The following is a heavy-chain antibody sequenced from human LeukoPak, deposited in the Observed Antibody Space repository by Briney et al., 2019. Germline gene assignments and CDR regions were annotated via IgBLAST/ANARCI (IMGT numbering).Heavy chain of an antibody. V-gene: IGHV4-38-2*02. D-gene: IGHD5-12*01. CDR1: GYSISSGYY. CDR2: IYHSGST. Sequence: SETLSLTCTVSGYSISSGYYWGWIRQPPGKGLEWIGSIYHSGSTYYNPSLKSRVTISVDTSKNQFSLKLSSVTAADTAVYYCACGYDAMATDYWGQGTLVTVSS. CDR3: ACGYDAMATDY. J-gene: IGHJ4*02.